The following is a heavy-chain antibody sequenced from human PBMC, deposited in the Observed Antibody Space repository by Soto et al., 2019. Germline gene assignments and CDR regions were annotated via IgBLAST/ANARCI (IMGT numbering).Heavy chain of an antibody. Sequence: SDTLSLTCTVSGASIRSYYWSWIRQSPGKGLEWIGYIYHSGSTNYNPSLKSRVTMSVDTSKNQFSLKLSSVTAADTAVYYCASGSPDFYWGQGTLVTVSS. D-gene: IGHD2-21*01. V-gene: IGHV4-59*01. CDR1: GASIRSYY. J-gene: IGHJ4*02. CDR3: ASGSPDFY. CDR2: IYHSGST.